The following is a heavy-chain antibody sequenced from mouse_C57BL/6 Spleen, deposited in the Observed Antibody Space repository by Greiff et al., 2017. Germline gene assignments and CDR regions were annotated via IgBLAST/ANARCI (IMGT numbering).Heavy chain of an antibody. V-gene: IGHV1-82*01. D-gene: IGHD2-2*01. J-gene: IGHJ4*01. CDR1: GYAFSSSW. Sequence: VQLQQSGPELVKPGASVKISCKASGYAFSSSWMNWVKQRPGKGLEWIGRIYPGDGDTNYNGKFKGKATLTADKSSSTAYMQLSSLTSEDSAVYFCARYYGYDEAMDYWGQGTSVTVSS. CDR2: IYPGDGDT. CDR3: ARYYGYDEAMDY.